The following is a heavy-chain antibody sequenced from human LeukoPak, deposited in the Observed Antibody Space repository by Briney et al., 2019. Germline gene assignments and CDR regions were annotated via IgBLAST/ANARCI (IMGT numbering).Heavy chain of an antibody. V-gene: IGHV4-4*02. CDR2: IHHSGST. D-gene: IGHD6-13*01. CDR3: ARAYSPPQWSPFDY. CDR1: GGSLISNYW. Sequence: RSGTLSLTCAVSGGSLISNYWWSWVRPPPGKGLGWIGEIHHSGSTIYKPSLKSRITVSVDKSKDQFSLKLSSVTAADTAVYYCARAYSPPQWSPFDYWGQGTLVTVSS. J-gene: IGHJ4*02.